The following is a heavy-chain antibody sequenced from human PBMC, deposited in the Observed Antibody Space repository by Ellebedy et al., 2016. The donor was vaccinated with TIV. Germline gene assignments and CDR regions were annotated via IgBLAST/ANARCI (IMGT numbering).Heavy chain of an antibody. D-gene: IGHD1-14*01. CDR3: ATDGTVPGSGGAFDI. CDR1: GYTFTGYY. V-gene: IGHV1-2*02. Sequence: AASVKVSCKASGYTFTGYYMHWVRQAPGQGLEWMGWINPNSGGTNYAQKFQGRVTMTRDTSISTAYMELSRLRSDDTAVYYCATDGTVPGSGGAFDIWGQGTMVTVSS. CDR2: INPNSGGT. J-gene: IGHJ3*02.